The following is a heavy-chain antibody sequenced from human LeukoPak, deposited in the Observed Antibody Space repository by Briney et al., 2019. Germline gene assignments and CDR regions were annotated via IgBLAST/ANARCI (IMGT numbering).Heavy chain of an antibody. CDR3: ARQGYDSDYYGFAP. D-gene: IGHD2-21*02. CDR2: IYYSGII. V-gene: IGHV4-39*01. J-gene: IGHJ5*02. CDR1: GGSISSRLYY. Sequence: PSETLSLTCTVSGGSISSRLYYWGWIRQPPGKGLEWIGSIYYSGIIYYSPSLRSRVTISVDTSKNQFPLKLTSVTAADTAVYYCARQGYDSDYYGFAPWGQGTLVTVSS.